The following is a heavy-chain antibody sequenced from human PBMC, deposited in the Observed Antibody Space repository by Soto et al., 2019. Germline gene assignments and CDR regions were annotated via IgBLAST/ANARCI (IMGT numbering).Heavy chain of an antibody. CDR1: GFTFSSYA. V-gene: IGHV3-30-3*01. CDR3: ARVFSYGQGGIDY. J-gene: IGHJ4*02. CDR2: ISYDGSNK. D-gene: IGHD5-18*01. Sequence: GGSLRLSCAASGFTFSSYAMHWVRQAPGKGLEWVAVISYDGSNKYYADSVKGRFTISRDNSKNTLYLQMNSLRAEDTAVYYCARVFSYGQGGIDYWGQGTLVTVSS.